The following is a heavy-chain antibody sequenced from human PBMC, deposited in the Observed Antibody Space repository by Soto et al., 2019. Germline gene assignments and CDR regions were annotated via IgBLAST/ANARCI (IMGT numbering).Heavy chain of an antibody. V-gene: IGHV1-2*04. CDR1: GYTFTGYY. CDR2: INPNSGGT. J-gene: IGHJ5*02. Sequence: ASVKVSCKASGYTFTGYYMHWVRQAPGQGLEWMGWINPNSGGTNYAQKFQGWVTMTRDTSISTAYMELSRLRSDDTAVYYCARDHIDSSSSWVNWFDPWGQGTLVTVSS. CDR3: ARDHIDSSSSWVNWFDP. D-gene: IGHD6-13*01.